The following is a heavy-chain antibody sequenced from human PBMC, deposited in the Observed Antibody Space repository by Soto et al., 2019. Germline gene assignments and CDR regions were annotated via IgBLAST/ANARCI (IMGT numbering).Heavy chain of an antibody. CDR2: TSGDGGTT. V-gene: IGHV3-23*01. J-gene: IGHJ4*02. D-gene: IGHD3-10*01. Sequence: VQLLESGGGLVQPGGSLRLSCAASGFTFSSYSMSWVRQAPGKGLEWVSGFSTSGDGGTTYYADSVKGRFTIPRTHSQITLFLQMNSLRAEDTAIYYCAKKVNSGSGSQYFDYWGQGTLVTVSS. CDR3: AKKVNSGSGSQYFDY. CDR1: GFTFSSYS.